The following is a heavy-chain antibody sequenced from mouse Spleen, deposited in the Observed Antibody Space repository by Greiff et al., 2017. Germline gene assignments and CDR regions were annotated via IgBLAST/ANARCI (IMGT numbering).Heavy chain of an antibody. V-gene: IGHV2-9*01. CDR2: IWGGGST. J-gene: IGHJ1*01. Sequence: QVQLKESGPGLVAPSPTLSITCTASGFSFTSYCVDWVRQPPGKGLEWLGVIWGGGSTNYNSALMSRLSISKDNSKSQFFLKMNMLQTDDTAMYYCAKGVGPGYFDVWGAGTTVTVSS. CDR1: GFSFTSYC. CDR3: AKGVGPGYFDV.